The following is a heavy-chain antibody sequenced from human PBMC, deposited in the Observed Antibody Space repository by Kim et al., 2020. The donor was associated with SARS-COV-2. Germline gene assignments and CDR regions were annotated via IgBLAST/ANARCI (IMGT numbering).Heavy chain of an antibody. V-gene: IGHV4-39*01. CDR1: GDSISSSSYY. CDR2: IYYSGST. D-gene: IGHD1-26*01. J-gene: IGHJ4*02. Sequence: SETLSLTCTVSGDSISSSSYYWGWIRQPPGKGLEWIGSIYYSGSTYYNPSLKSRVTISVDTSKNQFSLKLSSVTTADTAVYYCANAVGVGVGIDYWGQGALVTVSS. CDR3: ANAVGVGVGIDY.